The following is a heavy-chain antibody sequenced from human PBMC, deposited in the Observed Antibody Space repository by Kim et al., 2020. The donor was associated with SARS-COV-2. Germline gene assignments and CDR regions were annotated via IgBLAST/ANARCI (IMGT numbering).Heavy chain of an antibody. V-gene: IGHV1-18*01. J-gene: IGHJ6*02. CDR3: SRDPLFGVVIISVDYYYGMDI. CDR2: ISAYNGNT. Sequence: ASVKVSCKASGYTFTSYGISWVRQAPGQGLEWMGWISAYNGNTNYAQKLQGRVTMTTDTSTSTAYMELRSLRSDDTAVYYCSRDPLFGVVIISVDYYYGMDIWGQRTTVTVSS. D-gene: IGHD3-3*01. CDR1: GYTFTSYG.